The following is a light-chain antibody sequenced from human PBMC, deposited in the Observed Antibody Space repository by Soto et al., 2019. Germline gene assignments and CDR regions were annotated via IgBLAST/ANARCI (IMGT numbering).Light chain of an antibody. V-gene: IGKV3-20*01. Sequence: IVLTQSPGTLSLPPGERATLSCRASQSVSSSYLARYQQKPGQAPRLLIYGASSRATGIPDRFSGSGSGTDFTLTISRLEPEDFAVYYCQQYGSSPLFGQGTRLEIK. J-gene: IGKJ5*01. CDR1: QSVSSSY. CDR2: GAS. CDR3: QQYGSSPL.